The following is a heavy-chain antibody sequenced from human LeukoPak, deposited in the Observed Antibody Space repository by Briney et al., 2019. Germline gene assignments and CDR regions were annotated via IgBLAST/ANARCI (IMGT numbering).Heavy chain of an antibody. D-gene: IGHD3-10*01. CDR2: IYTTGST. J-gene: IGHJ3*02. CDR1: GASISGGSYY. CDR3: ARSPGGSGTRAFDI. V-gene: IGHV4-61*02. Sequence: PSETLSLTCTVSGASISGGSYYWSWIRQPAGEGLDWIGRIYTTGSTNYNPSLKSRVTISVDTSKNQFSLELNSVTAADTAVYYCARSPGGSGTRAFDIWGQGTMVTVSS.